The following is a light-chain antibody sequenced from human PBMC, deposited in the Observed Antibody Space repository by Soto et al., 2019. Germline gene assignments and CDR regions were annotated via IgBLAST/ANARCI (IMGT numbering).Light chain of an antibody. CDR3: QQRSHGLT. V-gene: IGKV3-11*01. J-gene: IGKJ4*01. Sequence: EIVLTQSPDTLSLSPGARAPLSCRARQSVNYYVAWYQQRPGQAPRLLIYDASNRAPGIPDRFSGSGSGTGFTLTISSLEPEDFAVYYCQQRSHGLTFGGGTKVDIK. CDR1: QSVNYY. CDR2: DAS.